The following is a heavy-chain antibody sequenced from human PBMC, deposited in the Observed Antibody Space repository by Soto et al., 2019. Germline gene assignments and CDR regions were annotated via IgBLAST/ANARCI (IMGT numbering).Heavy chain of an antibody. CDR1: GGSFRGYY. V-gene: IGHV4-34*01. Sequence: SETLSLTCAVYGGSFRGYYWSWIRQPPGKGLEWIGEINHSGSTNYNPSLKSRVTISVDTSKNQFSLKLSSVTAADTAVYYCARAPYFDVLTAPFDHGGQGALVTVS. D-gene: IGHD3-9*01. CDR3: ARAPYFDVLTAPFDH. J-gene: IGHJ4*02. CDR2: INHSGST.